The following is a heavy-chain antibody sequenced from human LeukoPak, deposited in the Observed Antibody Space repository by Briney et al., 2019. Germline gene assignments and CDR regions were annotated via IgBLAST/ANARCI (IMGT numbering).Heavy chain of an antibody. D-gene: IGHD3-9*01. J-gene: IGHJ6*03. V-gene: IGHV4-39*01. CDR1: DASITNVNYY. Sequence: SETLSLTCTASDASITNVNYYCGWIRQPPGKGLEWIASVYYSGSTYYSPFFRGRVTISVETSKSQFSLRLNSVTAADTAIYFCAKGGDWDYYYDMDVWGKGTTVTVSS. CDR2: VYYSGST. CDR3: AKGGDWDYYYDMDV.